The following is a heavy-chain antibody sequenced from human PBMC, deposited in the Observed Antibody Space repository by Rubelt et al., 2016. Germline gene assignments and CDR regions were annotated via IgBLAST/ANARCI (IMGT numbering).Heavy chain of an antibody. D-gene: IGHD5-18*01. CDR1: GGSFSGYY. V-gene: IGHV4-34*01. Sequence: QVQLQQWGAGLLKPSETLSLTCAVYGGSFSGYYWSWIRQPPGKGLEWLGEINHSGSADSKSSLKSRVTMSVDTSKNQFSLRLTAVTAADTAVYYCAGLYTHGYTYWGQGVLGTVSS. J-gene: IGHJ4*02. CDR3: AGLYTHGYTY. CDR2: INHSGSA.